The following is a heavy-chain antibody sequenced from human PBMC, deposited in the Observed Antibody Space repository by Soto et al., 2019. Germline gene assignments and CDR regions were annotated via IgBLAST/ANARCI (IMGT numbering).Heavy chain of an antibody. Sequence: EVQLLESGGHLIQPGGSLGLSCAASGFTFRSYAMSWVRQAPGKGLEWVSTITSGGGSTYYSDSVKGRFTISRDNSKNAVYLQMNSLRGDDTAVYYCAKIRGYCSSIMCDEQGWDFEHWGQGTLVTVSS. V-gene: IGHV3-23*01. CDR1: GFTFRSYA. CDR3: AKIRGYCSSIMCDEQGWDFEH. CDR2: ITSGGGST. J-gene: IGHJ4*02. D-gene: IGHD2-2*01.